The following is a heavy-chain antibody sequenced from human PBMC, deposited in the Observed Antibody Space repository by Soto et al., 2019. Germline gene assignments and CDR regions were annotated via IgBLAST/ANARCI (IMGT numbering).Heavy chain of an antibody. CDR2: IYYSGST. D-gene: IGHD3-10*01. CDR3: ARESLRGPTPLWFGESLGAFDI. J-gene: IGHJ3*02. CDR1: GGSISSYY. Sequence: SETLSLTCTVSGGSISSYYWSWIRQPPGKGLEWIGYIYYSGSTNYNPSLKSRVTISVDTSKDQFSLKLSSVTAADTAVYYCARESLRGPTPLWFGESLGAFDIWGQGTMVTVSS. V-gene: IGHV4-59*01.